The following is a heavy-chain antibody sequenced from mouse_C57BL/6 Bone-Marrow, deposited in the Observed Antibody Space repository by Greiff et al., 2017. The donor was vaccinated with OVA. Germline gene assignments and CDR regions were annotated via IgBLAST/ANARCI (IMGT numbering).Heavy chain of an antibody. CDR2: ISNGGGST. V-gene: IGHV5-12*01. CDR1: GFTFSDYY. Sequence: EVKLVESGGGLVQPGGSLKLSCAASGFTFSDYYMYWVRQTPEKRLEWVAYISNGGGSTYYPDTVKGRFTISRDNAKNTLYLQMGRLKSEDTAMYYCARRGDGYYVGFAYWGQGTLVTVSA. D-gene: IGHD2-3*01. CDR3: ARRGDGYYVGFAY. J-gene: IGHJ3*01.